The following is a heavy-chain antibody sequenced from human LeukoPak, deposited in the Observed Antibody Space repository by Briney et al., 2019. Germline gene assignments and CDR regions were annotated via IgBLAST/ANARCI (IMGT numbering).Heavy chain of an antibody. V-gene: IGHV1-18*01. CDR1: GYTLTSYG. CDR2: ISAYNGNT. J-gene: IGHJ6*03. D-gene: IGHD3-10*01. Sequence: EASVKVSCKASGYTLTSYGISWVRQAPGQGLEWMGWISAYNGNTNYAQKLQGRVTMTTDTSTSTAYMELRSLRSDDTAVYYCARDRDPLYYMDVWGKGTTVTVSS. CDR3: ARDRDPLYYMDV.